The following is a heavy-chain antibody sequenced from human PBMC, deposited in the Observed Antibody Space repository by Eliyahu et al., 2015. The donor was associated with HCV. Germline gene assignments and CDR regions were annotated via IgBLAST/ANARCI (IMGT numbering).Heavy chain of an antibody. CDR3: ASLVPPGGDYYYGMDV. V-gene: IGHV4-39*01. J-gene: IGHJ6*02. Sequence: QLQLQESGPGLVKLSETXSLTCTXSGGSIXSSXYXWGWXRQPPGKGLEWIGSIYYSGSTYXNPSLKSRVTISVDTSKNQFSLKLSSVTAADTAVYYCASLVPPGGDYYYGMDVWGQGTTVTVSS. CDR1: GGSIXSSXYX. D-gene: IGHD2-2*01. CDR2: IYYSGST.